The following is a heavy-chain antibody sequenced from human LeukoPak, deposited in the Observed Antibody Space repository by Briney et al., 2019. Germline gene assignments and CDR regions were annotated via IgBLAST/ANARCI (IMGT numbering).Heavy chain of an antibody. Sequence: PGGSLRLSCAASGFSFSNYAMSWVRQAPARGPEWVSSISGSGGRTYYADSLKGRFTISRDNSKNTVYLQMNSLRPEDTAVYSCAIGPPYGGYSDWGQGTLVTVSS. D-gene: IGHD5-12*01. CDR3: AIGPPYGGYSD. J-gene: IGHJ4*02. CDR2: ISGSGGRT. V-gene: IGHV3-23*01. CDR1: GFSFSNYA.